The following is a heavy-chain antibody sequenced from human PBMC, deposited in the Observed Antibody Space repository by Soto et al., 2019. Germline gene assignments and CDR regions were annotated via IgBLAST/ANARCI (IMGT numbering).Heavy chain of an antibody. CDR1: GGSITRGGYY. V-gene: IGHV4-31*03. Sequence: QVQLQESGPGLVKPSETLSLTCTVSGGSITRGGYYWSWIRQHPGKGLEWIGYIYNSGTTYYNPSLKSRVTISVDTSKNEFSLKLTSVTAAYKAVYYCARGPAPWGQGTLVTGSS. CDR2: IYNSGTT. J-gene: IGHJ5*02. CDR3: ARGPAP.